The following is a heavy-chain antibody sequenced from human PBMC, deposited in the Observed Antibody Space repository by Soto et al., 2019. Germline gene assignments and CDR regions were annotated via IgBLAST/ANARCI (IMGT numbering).Heavy chain of an antibody. J-gene: IGHJ1*01. CDR2: IISSGGST. V-gene: IGHV3-23*01. CDR1: GFTFSTYA. CDR3: AKAEGSSYGTECSRH. D-gene: IGHD6-13*01. Sequence: EVQLLESGGGLVQPEGSLRLSCAASGFTFSTYAMNWVRQAPGKGLEWVSLIISSGGSTYYADSVKGRFTISRDNSKNTLYLQMNSLIADDTAVYYCAKAEGSSYGTECSRHWGQGTLVTVSS.